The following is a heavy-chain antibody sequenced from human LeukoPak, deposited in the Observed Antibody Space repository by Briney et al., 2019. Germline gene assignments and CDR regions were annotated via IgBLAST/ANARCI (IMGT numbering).Heavy chain of an antibody. J-gene: IGHJ4*02. CDR1: GYSIGSGYY. CDR2: IYYSGST. CDR3: ARVKGVVTAILDY. Sequence: SETLSLTCTVSGYSIGSGYYWGWIRQPPGKGLEWIGSIYYSGSTNYNPSLKSRVTFSVDTSKNQFSLKLISVTAADTAVYYCARVKGVVTAILDYWGQGTLVTVSS. V-gene: IGHV4-38-2*02. D-gene: IGHD2-21*02.